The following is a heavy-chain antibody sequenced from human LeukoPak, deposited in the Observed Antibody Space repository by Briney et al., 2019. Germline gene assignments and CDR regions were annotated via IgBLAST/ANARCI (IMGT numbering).Heavy chain of an antibody. V-gene: IGHV4-34*01. CDR2: INHSGST. Sequence: PSETLSHTCAVYGGSFSGYYWSWIRQPPGKGLEWIGEINHSGSTNYNPSLKSRVTISVDTSKNQFSLKLSSVTAADTAVYYCARGMVVTRHFDYWGQGTLVTVSS. D-gene: IGHD4-23*01. CDR1: GGSFSGYY. J-gene: IGHJ4*02. CDR3: ARGMVVTRHFDY.